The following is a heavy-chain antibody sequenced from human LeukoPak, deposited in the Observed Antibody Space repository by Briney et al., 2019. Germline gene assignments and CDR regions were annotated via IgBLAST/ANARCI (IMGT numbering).Heavy chain of an antibody. J-gene: IGHJ4*02. D-gene: IGHD3-22*01. V-gene: IGHV4-59*01. CDR3: ARGYFDAIGYSNPFDW. CDR1: GASISSSY. Sequence: KPSETLSLTCTVSGASISSSYWSWIRQSPGKGLEWIGYVHYTGGTNYNPSLTSRATIPVHTPKHQFSLKLSPVSAADTAMYYCARGYFDAIGYSNPFDWWGQGALVTVSS. CDR2: VHYTGGT.